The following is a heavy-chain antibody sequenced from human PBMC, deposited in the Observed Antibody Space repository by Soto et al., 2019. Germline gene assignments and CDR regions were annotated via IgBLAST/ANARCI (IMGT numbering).Heavy chain of an antibody. CDR2: ISYDGSNK. V-gene: IGHV3-30*18. D-gene: IGHD3-10*01. Sequence: QVPLVESGGGVVQPGRSLRLSCAASGFTFSSYGMHWVRQAPGKGLEWVAVISYDGSNKYYADSVKGRFTISRDNSKNTLYLQMNSLRAEDTAVYYCAKEMGQLYGSEPYCYYYGMDVWGQGTTVTVSS. CDR1: GFTFSSYG. CDR3: AKEMGQLYGSEPYCYYYGMDV. J-gene: IGHJ6*02.